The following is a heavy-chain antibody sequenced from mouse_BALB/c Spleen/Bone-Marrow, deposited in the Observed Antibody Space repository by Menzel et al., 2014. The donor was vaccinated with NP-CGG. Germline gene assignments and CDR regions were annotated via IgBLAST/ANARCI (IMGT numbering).Heavy chain of an antibody. CDR3: ARNYGSSLDY. J-gene: IGHJ2*01. CDR1: GFNIEDSY. CDR2: IDPANGNT. V-gene: IGHV14-3*02. D-gene: IGHD1-1*01. Sequence: VQLKQSGAEIVKPGASVKSSCTTSGFNIEDSYIYWMKQRPEQGLEWIGRIDPANGNTKYDPKFQGKATITVDTSSATAYLQLSSLTSEDTAVYYCARNYGSSLDYGGQGTTLTVSS.